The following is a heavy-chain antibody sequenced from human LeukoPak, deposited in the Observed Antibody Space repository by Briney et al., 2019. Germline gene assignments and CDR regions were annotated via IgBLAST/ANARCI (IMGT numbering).Heavy chain of an antibody. Sequence: ASVKVSCKASGYTFTGYYMHWVRQAPGQGLEWMGWISAYNGNTNYAQKLQGRVTMTTDTSTSTAYMELRSLRSDDTAVYYCARDAYYDFWSGYQGAFDIWGQGTMVTVSS. CDR1: GYTFTGYY. V-gene: IGHV1-18*04. D-gene: IGHD3-3*01. CDR3: ARDAYYDFWSGYQGAFDI. CDR2: ISAYNGNT. J-gene: IGHJ3*02.